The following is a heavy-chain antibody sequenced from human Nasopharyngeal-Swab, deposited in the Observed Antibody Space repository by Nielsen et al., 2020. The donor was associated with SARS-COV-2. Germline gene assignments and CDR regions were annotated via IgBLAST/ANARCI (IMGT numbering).Heavy chain of an antibody. CDR2: ILYDGSNK. J-gene: IGHJ4*02. CDR3: ASTPLDSSGYYYAFHY. V-gene: IGHV3-30-3*01. D-gene: IGHD3-22*01. Sequence: SLKISCAASGFTFSRYTMHWVRQAPGKGLEWVAVILYDGSNKYYADSVKGRFTISRDISKNTLYLQMNSLRAEDTSVFYCASTPLDSSGYYYAFHYWGRGTLVTVSS. CDR1: GFTFSRYT.